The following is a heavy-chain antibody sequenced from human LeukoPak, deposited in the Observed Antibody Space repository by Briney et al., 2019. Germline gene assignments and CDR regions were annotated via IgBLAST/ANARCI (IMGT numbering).Heavy chain of an antibody. J-gene: IGHJ6*03. CDR3: ARDGRIQLWSEDYYYYYMDV. CDR1: GFTFSSYS. CDR2: ISSSSSYI. V-gene: IGHV3-21*01. D-gene: IGHD5-18*01. Sequence: GGSLRLSCAASGFTFSSYSMNWVRQAPGKGLEWVSSISSSSSYIYYADSVKGRFTISRDNAKDSLYLQMNSLRAEDTAVYYCARDGRIQLWSEDYYYYYMDVWGKGTTVTVSS.